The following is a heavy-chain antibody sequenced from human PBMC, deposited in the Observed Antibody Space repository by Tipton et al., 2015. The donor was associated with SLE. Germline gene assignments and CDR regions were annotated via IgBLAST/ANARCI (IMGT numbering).Heavy chain of an antibody. CDR1: GSTFINYG. J-gene: IGHJ3*02. CDR3: ARDPRLTRPDDAFDI. Sequence: QSGAEVKPPGASVKVSCKASGSTFINYGVSWVHQAPGRGLEWVGCINRHNGKTKYAQKFQGRVTMTTDTSTNTAYLELRSLTSADTAVYYCARDPRLTRPDDAFDIWGQGTMVSVSS. CDR2: INRHNGKT. D-gene: IGHD6-6*01. V-gene: IGHV1-18*04.